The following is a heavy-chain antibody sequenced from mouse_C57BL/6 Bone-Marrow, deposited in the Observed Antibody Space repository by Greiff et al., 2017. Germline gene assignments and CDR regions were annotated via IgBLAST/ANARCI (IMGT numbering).Heavy chain of an antibody. CDR2: IYPGSGST. CDR3: ARRGGNYCYWYFGV. CDR1: GYTFTSYW. Sequence: VQLQQPGAELVKPGASVKMSCKASGYTFTSYWITWVKQRPGQGLEWIGDIYPGSGSTNYNEKFKSKATLTVDTSSSTAYMQLSSLTSEDSAVYYCARRGGNYCYWYFGVWGTGTTVTVSS. V-gene: IGHV1-55*01. J-gene: IGHJ1*03. D-gene: IGHD2-1*01.